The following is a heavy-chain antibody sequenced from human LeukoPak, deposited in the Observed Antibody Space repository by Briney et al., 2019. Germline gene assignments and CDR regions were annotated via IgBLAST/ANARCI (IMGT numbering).Heavy chain of an antibody. CDR3: AKSHSVVRRGYFDY. J-gene: IGHJ4*02. CDR1: GFTFSSFA. D-gene: IGHD2-2*01. CDR2: ISDSGGST. Sequence: GGSLRLSCAASGFTFSSFAMGWVRQAPGKGLEWLSTISDSGGSTYYADSVRGRFTISRDNSKDTLYVQMNSLRAEDAAVYYCAKSHSVVRRGYFDYWGQGALVTVSS. V-gene: IGHV3-23*01.